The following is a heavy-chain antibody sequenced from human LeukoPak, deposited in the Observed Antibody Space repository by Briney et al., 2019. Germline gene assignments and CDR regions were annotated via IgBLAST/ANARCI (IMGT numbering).Heavy chain of an antibody. D-gene: IGHD4-17*01. CDR2: ISISGGTT. CDR1: GFAFSSHS. CDR3: ANEIRPNDY. J-gene: IGHJ4*02. V-gene: IGHV3-23*01. Sequence: QSGGFLRLSCAASGFAFSSHSMSWVRQAPGKGLEWVSSISISGGTTYYTDSVKGRFTISRENSKSTLYLQMNNLRADDTAVYYCANEIRPNDYWGQGTLVTVSS.